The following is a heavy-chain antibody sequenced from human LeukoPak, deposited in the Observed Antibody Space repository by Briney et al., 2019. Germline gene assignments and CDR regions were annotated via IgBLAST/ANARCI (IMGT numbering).Heavy chain of an antibody. CDR1: GGSISSYY. V-gene: IGHV4-59*01. D-gene: IGHD5-18*01. Sequence: SETLSLTCTVSGGSISSYYWSWIRQPPGKGLEWIGYIYYSGSTNYNPSLKSRVTISVDTSKNQFSLKLSSVTAADTAVYYCARGYSYGTKYYYYYMDVWGKGTTVTVSS. CDR3: ARGYSYGTKYYYYYMDV. J-gene: IGHJ6*03. CDR2: IYYSGST.